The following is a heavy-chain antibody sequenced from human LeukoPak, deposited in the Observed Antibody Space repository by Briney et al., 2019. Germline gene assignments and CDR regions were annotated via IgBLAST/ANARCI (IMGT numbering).Heavy chain of an antibody. J-gene: IGHJ4*02. D-gene: IGHD3-10*01. CDR2: INPNSGGT. V-gene: IGHV1-2*02. CDR1: GYTFTGYY. Sequence: SLKVSCKASGYTFTGYYMHWVRQVPGQGLEWMGWINPNSGGTNYAQKFQGRVTMTRDTSISTAYMELSRLRSDDAAVYYCARNLWFGELLGLDYWGQGTLVTVSS. CDR3: ARNLWFGELLGLDY.